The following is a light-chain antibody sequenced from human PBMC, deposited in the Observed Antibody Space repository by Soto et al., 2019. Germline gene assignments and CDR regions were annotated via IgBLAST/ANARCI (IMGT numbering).Light chain of an antibody. J-gene: IGLJ1*01. CDR3: QSFDRDLNGYV. Sequence: QSVLTQPPSASGSPGQSVTISCTGTKSDIGVYDFVSWYQHHPGKAPRLIIYEVVQRPSGVPDRFSGSKSGNTASLTVSGLQAADEAEYLCQSFDRDLNGYVFGSGTKVTVL. CDR1: KSDIGVYDF. CDR2: EVV. V-gene: IGLV2-8*01.